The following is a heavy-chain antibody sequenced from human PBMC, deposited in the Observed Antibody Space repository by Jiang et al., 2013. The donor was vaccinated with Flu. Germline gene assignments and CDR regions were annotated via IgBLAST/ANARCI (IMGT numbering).Heavy chain of an antibody. CDR1: GYTFTDYY. CDR2: INPNGGDT. V-gene: IGHV1-2*02. Sequence: GAEVKKPGASVKVSCKASGYTFTDYYMNWVRQAPGQRLEWMGWINPNGGDTNYAXKFEGRVTMTRDTPISTAYMELSRLTSDDTAVYYCARDVADTSSSVWFDPWGQGTLVTVSS. D-gene: IGHD5-18*01. J-gene: IGHJ5*02. CDR3: ARDVADTSSSVWFDP.